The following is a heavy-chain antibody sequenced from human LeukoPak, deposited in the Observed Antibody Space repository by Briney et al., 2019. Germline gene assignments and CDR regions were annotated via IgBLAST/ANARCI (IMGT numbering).Heavy chain of an antibody. J-gene: IGHJ6*03. CDR1: GFTFSDYY. CDR3: ARVARGDDFWSGYPQYYYYYMDV. D-gene: IGHD3-3*01. V-gene: IGHV3-11*04. Sequence: GGSLRLSCAASGFTFSDYYMNWIRQAPGKGLEWVSYISSSGSTIYYADSVKGRFTISRDNAKNSLYLQMNSLRAEDTAVYYCARVARGDDFWSGYPQYYYYYMDVWGKGTTVTVSS. CDR2: ISSSGSTI.